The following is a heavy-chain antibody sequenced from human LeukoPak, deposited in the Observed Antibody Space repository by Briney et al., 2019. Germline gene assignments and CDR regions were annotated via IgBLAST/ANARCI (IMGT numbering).Heavy chain of an antibody. J-gene: IGHJ3*02. CDR3: ARQKGQLSYDAFDI. CDR1: GFTFSSYS. V-gene: IGHV3-21*01. Sequence: PGGSLRLSCAASGFTFSSYSMNRVRQAPGKGLEWVSSISSSSSYIYYADSVKGRFTISRDNAKNSLYLQMNSLRAEDTAVYYCARQKGQLSYDAFDIWGQGTMVTVSS. D-gene: IGHD6-13*01. CDR2: ISSSSSYI.